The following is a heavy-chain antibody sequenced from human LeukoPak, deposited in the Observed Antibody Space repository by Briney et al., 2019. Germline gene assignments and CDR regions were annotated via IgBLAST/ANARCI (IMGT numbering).Heavy chain of an antibody. CDR3: RPYYYDSSGYYFDY. J-gene: IGHJ4*02. D-gene: IGHD3-22*01. CDR2: SYYRGST. CDR1: GGSISSSNYY. V-gene: IGHV4-39*07. Sequence: SETLSLTRTVSGGSISSSNYYWGWIRQPPGKGLEWIGSSYYRGSTYYNPSLKSRVTISLDTSKNQFSLKLSSVTAADTAVYYCRPYYYDSSGYYFDYWGQGTLVTVSS.